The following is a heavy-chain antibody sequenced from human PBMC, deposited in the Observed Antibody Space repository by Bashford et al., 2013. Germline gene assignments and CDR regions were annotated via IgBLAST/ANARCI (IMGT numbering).Heavy chain of an antibody. CDR3: ARVGERVFYDYGDYGWFDP. CDR2: IYYSGST. V-gene: IGHV4-31*03. J-gene: IGHJ5*02. CDR1: GGSISSGGYY. Sequence: SSETLSLTCTVSGGSISSGGYYWTWIRQHPGKGLEWIGYIYYSGSTYYNPSLKSRITISVDTSKNQFSLKLSSVTAADTAVYFCARVGERVFYDYGDYGWFDPWGQGNPGHRLL. D-gene: IGHD4-17*01.